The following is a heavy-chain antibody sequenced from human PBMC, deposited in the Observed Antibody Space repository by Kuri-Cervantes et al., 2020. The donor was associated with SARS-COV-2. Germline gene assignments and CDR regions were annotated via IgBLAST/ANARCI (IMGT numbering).Heavy chain of an antibody. CDR2: VSGSGVST. D-gene: IGHD3-10*01. J-gene: IGHJ4*02. Sequence: GGSLRLSCTASGFTFSSYAMSWVRQAPGKGLEWVSTVSGSGVSTYYADSVKGRFTISRDNSASTMFLQMNSLRAEDTALYFCAKDLIPASYFGSGSPDYWGQGTLVTVSS. V-gene: IGHV3-23*01. CDR3: AKDLIPASYFGSGSPDY. CDR1: GFTFSSYA.